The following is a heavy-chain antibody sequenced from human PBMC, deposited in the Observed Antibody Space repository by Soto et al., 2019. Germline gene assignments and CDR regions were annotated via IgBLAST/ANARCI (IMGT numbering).Heavy chain of an antibody. CDR2: ISTYNGDT. J-gene: IGHJ6*02. CDR3: AREGVAPYYYYGMDV. CDR1: GYTFTRSG. Sequence: QVQLVQSGAEVKKPGASVKVSCKASGYTFTRSGISWVRQSPGQGLAWMGWISTYNGDTNYAQTFQGRVTMTTDTSTSTVYMELRRLRSDDTAVYYCAREGVAPYYYYGMDVWGQGTPVTVSS. V-gene: IGHV1-18*01. D-gene: IGHD5-12*01.